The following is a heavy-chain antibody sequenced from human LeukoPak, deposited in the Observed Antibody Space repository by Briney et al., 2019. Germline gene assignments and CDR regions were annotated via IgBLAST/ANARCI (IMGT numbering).Heavy chain of an antibody. V-gene: IGHV4-39*01. CDR2: IYYSGST. CDR3: ASIVVVVTAVCY. CDR1: GGSISSSSYY. Sequence: SETLSLTCTVSGGSISSSSYYWGWIRQPRGKGLEWIGSIYYSGSTYYNPSLKSRVTISVDTSKNQFSLKLSSVTAADTAVYYCASIVVVVTAVCYWGQGTLVTVSS. J-gene: IGHJ4*02. D-gene: IGHD2-15*01.